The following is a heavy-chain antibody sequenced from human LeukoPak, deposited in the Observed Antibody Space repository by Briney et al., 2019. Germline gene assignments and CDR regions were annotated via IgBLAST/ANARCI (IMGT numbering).Heavy chain of an antibody. CDR3: AKDLYSNYGPADY. CDR2: INGGGVNT. J-gene: IGHJ4*02. V-gene: IGHV3-23*01. D-gene: IGHD4-11*01. Sequence: QTRGSLRLSCAASGFTFSSYAMSWVRQAPGKGLEWVSTINGGGVNTHYADSVGGRFTISRDNSKNTLFLQMNSLRDEDTAVYYCAKDLYSNYGPADYWGQGNLVTVSS. CDR1: GFTFSSYA.